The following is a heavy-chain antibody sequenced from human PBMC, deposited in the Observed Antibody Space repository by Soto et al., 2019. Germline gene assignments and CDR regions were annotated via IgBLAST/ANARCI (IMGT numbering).Heavy chain of an antibody. CDR2: IYYSGST. J-gene: IGHJ5*02. Sequence: SETLSLTCIVSGGSISSGGYYWSWIRQHPGKGLEWIGYIYYSGSTYYNTSLKSRVTISVDTSKNHFSLKLSSVTAADTALYYCARGGGVVVAARRWFDPWGQGTLVTVSS. CDR1: GGSISSGGYY. V-gene: IGHV4-31*03. D-gene: IGHD2-15*01. CDR3: ARGGGVVVAARRWFDP.